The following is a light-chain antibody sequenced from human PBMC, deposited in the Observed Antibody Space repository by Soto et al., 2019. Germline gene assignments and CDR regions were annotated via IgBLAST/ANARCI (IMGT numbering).Light chain of an antibody. CDR1: QSIRNN. J-gene: IGKJ2*01. CDR2: SAS. Sequence: EIVMTQSPATLFVSPGERATLSCRASQSIRNNLAWFQQRPGQAPRLLIYSASTRATGIPARFSGSGSGTECTRTISSLQSEDFAVYDCQRHDNWARFTFGQGTKLQIK. V-gene: IGKV3-15*01. CDR3: QRHDNWARFT.